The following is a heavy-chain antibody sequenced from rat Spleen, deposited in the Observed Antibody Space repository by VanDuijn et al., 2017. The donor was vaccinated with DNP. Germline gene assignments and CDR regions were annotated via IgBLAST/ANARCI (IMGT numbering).Heavy chain of an antibody. CDR1: GFTFSTAW. Sequence: EVQVLESGGGLVQPGNSLKLSCATSGFTFSTAWMYWYRQFPEKRLEWVARIKAKSNNYATDYSDSVKGRFTISRDNAKSTHYLQMDSLRSEDTATYYCATSESAGFVSWGQGTLVTVSS. D-gene: IGHD3-7*01. J-gene: IGHJ3*01. V-gene: IGHV6-6*01. CDR2: IKAKSNNYAT. CDR3: ATSESAGFVS.